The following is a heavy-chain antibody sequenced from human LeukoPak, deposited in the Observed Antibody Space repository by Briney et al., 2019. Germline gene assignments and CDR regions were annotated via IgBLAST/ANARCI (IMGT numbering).Heavy chain of an antibody. CDR2: INPNSGGT. J-gene: IGHJ4*02. Sequence: ASVKVSCKASGYTFTGYYMHWVRQAPGQGLEWMGWINPNSGGTNYAQKFQGRVTMTRDTSFSTAYMELSSLRSEDTAVYYCARVAGGIYGDYESYFDYWGQGTLVTVSS. V-gene: IGHV1-2*02. CDR3: ARVAGGIYGDYESYFDY. CDR1: GYTFTGYY. D-gene: IGHD4-17*01.